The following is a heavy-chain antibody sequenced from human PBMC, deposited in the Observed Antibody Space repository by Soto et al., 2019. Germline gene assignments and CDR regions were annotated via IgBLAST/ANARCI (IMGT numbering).Heavy chain of an antibody. CDR2: INPNSGDT. V-gene: IGHV1-2*02. CDR1: GYTFIAYV. J-gene: IGHJ4*02. CDR3: AKIAAVGDIDF. D-gene: IGHD6-13*01. Sequence: ASVKVSCKASGYTFIAYVIHWVRQAPGQGLEWMGWINPNSGDTSYAQKFQGRVTMTRDTSIRTAYMELSRLRSADTAVFYCAKIAAVGDIDFWGQGTQVTVSS.